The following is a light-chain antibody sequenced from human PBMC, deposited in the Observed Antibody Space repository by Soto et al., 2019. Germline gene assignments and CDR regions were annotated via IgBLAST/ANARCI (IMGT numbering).Light chain of an antibody. V-gene: IGKV1-5*03. CDR2: KAS. CDR1: QSISTW. J-gene: IGKJ1*01. CDR3: QQYNYYSRT. Sequence: DIQMTQSPSTLSASVGDRVTITCRANQSISTWLAWYQQKRGKAPKLLIYKASSLQSGVSSRFSGSGSGTEFTLTISSLQPDDFATYYCQQYNYYSRTFGQGTKVDIK.